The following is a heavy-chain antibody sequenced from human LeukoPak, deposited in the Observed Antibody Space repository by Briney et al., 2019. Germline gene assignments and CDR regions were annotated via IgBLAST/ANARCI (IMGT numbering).Heavy chain of an antibody. V-gene: IGHV4-38-2*01. CDR1: GFNLSSYG. D-gene: IGHD5-12*01. Sequence: GSLRLSCAASGFNLSSYGMSWVRQAPGKGLGWIGCNYHIGSNYYIPSLKSGVTISVDTSKNQFSLTLSSVTAADTAAYYCARVISSWRNDYDFDYWGQGTLVTVSS. CDR3: ARVISSWRNDYDFDY. J-gene: IGHJ4*02. CDR2: NYHIGSN.